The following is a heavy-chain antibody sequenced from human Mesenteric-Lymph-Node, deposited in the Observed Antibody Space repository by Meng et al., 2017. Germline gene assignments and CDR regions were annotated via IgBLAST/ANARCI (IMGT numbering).Heavy chain of an antibody. V-gene: IGHV3-21*01. CDR3: ARDSGQIVVVTAMRDYYYGMDV. J-gene: IGHJ6*02. CDR1: GFTFGGYA. CDR2: ISSSSSYI. D-gene: IGHD2-21*02. Sequence: GESLKISCTTSGFTFGGYAMNWVRQAPGKGLEWVSSISSSSSYIYYADSVKGRFTISRDNAKNSLYLQMNSLRAEDTAVYYCARDSGQIVVVTAMRDYYYGMDVWGQGTTVTVSS.